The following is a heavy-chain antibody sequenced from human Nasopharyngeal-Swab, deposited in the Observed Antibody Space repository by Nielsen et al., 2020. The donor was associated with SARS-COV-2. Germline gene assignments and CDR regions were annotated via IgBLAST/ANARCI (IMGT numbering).Heavy chain of an antibody. CDR3: ATDFYFDY. CDR1: GFLFSASA. CDR2: IGDKDHNYAT. J-gene: IGHJ4*02. V-gene: IGHV3-73*01. Sequence: GESLQISCAASGFLFSASAIHWVRQASGKGLEWVGRIGDKDHNYATTYGASVQGRFTISRDDSKNTAFLQMDSLKTEDTALYYCATDFYFDYWGQGTLVTVSS.